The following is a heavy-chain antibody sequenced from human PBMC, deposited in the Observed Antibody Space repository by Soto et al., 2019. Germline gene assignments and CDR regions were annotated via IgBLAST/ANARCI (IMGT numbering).Heavy chain of an antibody. CDR2: ISGDASST. CDR1: GFTFSDNW. J-gene: IGHJ4*02. V-gene: IGHV3-74*01. Sequence: EVKVVESGGGLVQPGGSLRLSCAASGFTFSDNWMYWVRQPPGKGPVWVSRISGDASSTSYADSVKGRFTISRDSAKNTVYLQMDSLRVEDTAVYYCTRGGTRTTYWGLFDSWGQGTLVTVSS. D-gene: IGHD7-27*01. CDR3: TRGGTRTTYWGLFDS.